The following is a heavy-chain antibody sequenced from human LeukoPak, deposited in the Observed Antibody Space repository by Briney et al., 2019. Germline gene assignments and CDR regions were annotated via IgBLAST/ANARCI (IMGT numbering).Heavy chain of an antibody. CDR3: ARDRREHYYYYYMDV. D-gene: IGHD5-24*01. CDR2: IYYIEST. Sequence: PSETLSLTCTVSDVSISSYYWSWIRQPPGKGLEWIGYIYYIESTNYNPSLKSRVTISVDTSKSQFSLKLSSVTAADTAVYYCARDRREHYYYYYMDVWGKGTTVTVSS. V-gene: IGHV4-59*01. CDR1: DVSISSYY. J-gene: IGHJ6*03.